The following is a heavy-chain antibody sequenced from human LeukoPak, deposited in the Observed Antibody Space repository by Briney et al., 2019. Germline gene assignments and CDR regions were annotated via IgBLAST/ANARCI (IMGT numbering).Heavy chain of an antibody. CDR2: LRGNDET. J-gene: IGHJ6*02. V-gene: IGHV3-69-1*02. Sequence: TGGSPRLSCAASGISFRNYAMSWVRQAPARGPEWVSSLRGNDETFYADSVKGRFTISRDNAKNSLYLQMNSLRAEDTAVYYCASRYCSSTSCPPNGMDVWGQGTTVTVSS. CDR1: GISFRNYA. CDR3: ASRYCSSTSCPPNGMDV. D-gene: IGHD2-2*01.